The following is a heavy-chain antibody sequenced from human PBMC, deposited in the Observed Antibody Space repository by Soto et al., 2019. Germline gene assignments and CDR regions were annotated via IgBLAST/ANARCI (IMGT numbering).Heavy chain of an antibody. Sequence: SETLSLTCAVYGGSFSGYYWSWIRQPPGKGLEWIGEINHSGSTNYNPSLKSRVTISVDTSKNQFSLKLSSVTAADTAVYYCAREPLGSSTSCWFDPWGQGTLVTVSS. D-gene: IGHD2-2*01. CDR3: AREPLGSSTSCWFDP. CDR2: INHSGST. J-gene: IGHJ5*02. CDR1: GGSFSGYY. V-gene: IGHV4-34*01.